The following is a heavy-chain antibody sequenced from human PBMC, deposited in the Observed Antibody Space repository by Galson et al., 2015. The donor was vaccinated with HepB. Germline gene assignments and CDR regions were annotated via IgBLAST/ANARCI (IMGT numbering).Heavy chain of an antibody. V-gene: IGHV1-69*13. CDR1: GGTFSSYA. CDR2: IIPIFGTA. J-gene: IGHJ3*02. D-gene: IGHD1-1*01. CDR3: ARDSRQLERLDAFDI. Sequence: SVKVSCKASGGTFSSYAISWVRQAPGQGLEWMGGIIPIFGTANYAQKFQGRVTITADESTSTAYMELSSLRSEDTAVYYCARDSRQLERLDAFDIWGQGTMVTVSS.